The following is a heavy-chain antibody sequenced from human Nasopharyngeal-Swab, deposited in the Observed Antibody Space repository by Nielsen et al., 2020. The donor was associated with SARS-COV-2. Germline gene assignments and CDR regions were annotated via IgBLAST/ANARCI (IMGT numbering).Heavy chain of an antibody. V-gene: IGHV4-31*03. CDR3: ARARITMIVVVNAFDI. CDR1: GGSISSGGYY. D-gene: IGHD3-22*01. CDR2: IYYSGST. Sequence: SETLSLTCTVSGGSISSGGYYWSWIRQHPGKGLEWIGHIYYSGSTYYNPSLKSRVTISVDTSKNQFSLKLSSVTAADTAVYYCARARITMIVVVNAFDIWSQGTMVTVSS. J-gene: IGHJ3*02.